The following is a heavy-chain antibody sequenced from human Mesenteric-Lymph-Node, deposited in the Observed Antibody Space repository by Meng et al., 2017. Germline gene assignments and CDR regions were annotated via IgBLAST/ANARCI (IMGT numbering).Heavy chain of an antibody. V-gene: IGHV4-59*01. Sequence: GSLRLSCTVSGGSISSYYWSWIRQPPGKGLEWIGYIYYSGSTNYNPSLKSRVTISVDTSKNQFSLKLSSVTAADTAVYYCAGSTQWLVTFDYWGQGTLVTVSS. CDR2: IYYSGST. D-gene: IGHD6-19*01. J-gene: IGHJ4*02. CDR3: AGSTQWLVTFDY. CDR1: GGSISSYY.